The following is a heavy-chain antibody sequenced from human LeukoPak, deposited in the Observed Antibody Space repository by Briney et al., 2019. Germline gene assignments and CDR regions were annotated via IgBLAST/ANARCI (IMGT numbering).Heavy chain of an antibody. D-gene: IGHD2-2*01. J-gene: IGHJ5*02. CDR3: ARRVSGYGSSTFGWFDP. CDR1: GYSFTSYW. CDR2: IYPGDSDT. Sequence: GESLKISCKGSGYSFTSYWIGWVRQLPGKGLEWMGIIYPGDSDTRYSPSFQGQVTISADKSISTAYLQWSSLKALDTAMYYCARRVSGYGSSTFGWFDPWGQGTLVTVSS. V-gene: IGHV5-51*01.